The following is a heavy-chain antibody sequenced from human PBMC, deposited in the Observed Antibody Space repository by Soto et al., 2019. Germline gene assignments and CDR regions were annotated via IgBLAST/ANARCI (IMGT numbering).Heavy chain of an antibody. CDR2: ISYDGSNK. D-gene: IGHD2-21*02. V-gene: IGHV3-30-3*01. CDR3: ASRTYCGCDCDPGPVDY. J-gene: IGHJ4*02. CDR1: GFTFSSYA. Sequence: QVQLVESGGGVVQPGRSLRLSCAASGFTFSSYAMHWVRQAPGKGLEWVAVISYDGSNKYYADTVNSRFTISRDNSKNTLYLQMNSLRAEHTAVYYCASRTYCGCDCDPGPVDYWGQGTLVTVSS.